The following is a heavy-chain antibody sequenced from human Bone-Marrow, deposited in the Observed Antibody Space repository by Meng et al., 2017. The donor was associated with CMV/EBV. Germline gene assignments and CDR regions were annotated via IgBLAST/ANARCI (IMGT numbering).Heavy chain of an antibody. D-gene: IGHD3-10*01. CDR1: GGSFSGYY. V-gene: IGHV4-34*01. Sequence: SETLSLTCAVYGGSFSGYYWSWIRQPPGKGLEWIGEINHSGSTNYNPSLKSRVTISVDTSKNQFSLKLSSVTAADTAVYYCATRGGLLWFGEPKGWFDPWGQGTLVTFSS. CDR2: INHSGST. J-gene: IGHJ5*02. CDR3: ATRGGLLWFGEPKGWFDP.